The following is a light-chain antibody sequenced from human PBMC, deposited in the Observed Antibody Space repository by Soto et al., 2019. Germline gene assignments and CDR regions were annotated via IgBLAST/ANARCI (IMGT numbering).Light chain of an antibody. CDR1: SSDVGGYNY. CDR3: SSYTSSSIPYV. CDR2: EVS. J-gene: IGLJ1*01. Sequence: QSVLTQPASVSGSPGQSITISCTGTSSDVGGYNYVSWYQQHPGKAPKLMIYEVSNRPSGVSNRFSGSKSGNTASLTISGLQAEDEVDYYCSSYTSSSIPYVFRTGTKVPVL. V-gene: IGLV2-14*01.